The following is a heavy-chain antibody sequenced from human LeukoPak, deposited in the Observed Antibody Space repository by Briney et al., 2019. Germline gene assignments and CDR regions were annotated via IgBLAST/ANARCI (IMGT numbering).Heavy chain of an antibody. V-gene: IGHV3-30*02. D-gene: IGHD5-18*01. CDR3: AKRGNVDTAMVKDY. J-gene: IGHJ4*02. CDR1: GFTFSSYG. CDR2: IRYDGSNK. Sequence: GGSLRLSCAAFGFTFSSYGMHWVRQAPGKGLEWVAFIRYDGSNKYCADSVKGRFTISRDNSKNTLYLQMNSLRAEDTAVYYCAKRGNVDTAMVKDYWGQGTLVTVSS.